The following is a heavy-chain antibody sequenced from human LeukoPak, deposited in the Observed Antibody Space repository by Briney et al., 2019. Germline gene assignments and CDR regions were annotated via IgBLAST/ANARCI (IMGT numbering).Heavy chain of an antibody. CDR2: ISYDGSNK. D-gene: IGHD5-18*01. J-gene: IGHJ4*02. CDR1: GFTFSSYA. V-gene: IGHV3-30-3*01. Sequence: GGSLRLSCAASGFTFSSYAMPWVRQAPGKGLEWVAVISYDGSNKYYADSVKGRFTISRDNSKNTLYLQMNSLRAEDTAVYYCARGSLVNTAMVTGDLFDYWGQGTLVTVSS. CDR3: ARGSLVNTAMVTGDLFDY.